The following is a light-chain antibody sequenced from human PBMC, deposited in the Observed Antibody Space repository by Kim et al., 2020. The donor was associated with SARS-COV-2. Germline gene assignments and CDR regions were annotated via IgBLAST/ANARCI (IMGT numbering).Light chain of an antibody. CDR1: KTISHDY. Sequence: SLCQGERATLSCRASKTISHDYLAWYQQKPGQAPRLLIYGTSNRDTGIPDRFSGSGSGTDFTLTISRLEPEDFAVYYCQQYGGSLTFGGGTKVEI. CDR2: GTS. V-gene: IGKV3-20*01. CDR3: QQYGGSLT. J-gene: IGKJ4*01.